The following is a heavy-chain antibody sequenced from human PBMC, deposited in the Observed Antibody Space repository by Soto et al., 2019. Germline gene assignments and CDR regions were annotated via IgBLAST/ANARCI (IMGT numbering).Heavy chain of an antibody. Sequence: QVQLVQSGAEVKKPGSSVKASCKASGCTFSSYAISWVRQAPGQGIEWMGGIIPIFGTANYAQKYQGRVTINAYKSTCTTYMELSSLRSKDRAVYYCARGLYSSGYSNFDYWGQGTLVTVSS. J-gene: IGHJ4*01. CDR1: GCTFSSYA. CDR2: IIPIFGTA. CDR3: ARGLYSSGYSNFDY. D-gene: IGHD3-22*01. V-gene: IGHV1-69*06.